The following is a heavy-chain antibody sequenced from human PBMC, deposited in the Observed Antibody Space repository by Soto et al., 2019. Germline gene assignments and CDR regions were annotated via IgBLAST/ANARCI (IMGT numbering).Heavy chain of an antibody. J-gene: IGHJ5*02. CDR3: ARSMVRGGWFDP. D-gene: IGHD3-10*01. Sequence: QVQLQESGPGLVKPSQTLSLTCTVASGSNSSGDYYWSWIRQPAGKGLEWIGYVYHTGRDYYEPSLKSRATISIDTSKNQFSLKLNSVTAADTAVYYCARSMVRGGWFDPWGQGTLVTVSS. V-gene: IGHV4-30-4*01. CDR2: VYHTGRD. CDR1: SGSNSSGDYY.